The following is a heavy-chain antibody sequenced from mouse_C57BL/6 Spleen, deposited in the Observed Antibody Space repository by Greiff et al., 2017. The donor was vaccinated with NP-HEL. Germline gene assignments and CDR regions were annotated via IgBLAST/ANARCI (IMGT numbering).Heavy chain of an antibody. CDR3: ARHRMIYYDYDYFDY. CDR1: GFTFSSYT. Sequence: EVMLVESGGGLVKPGGSLKLSCAASGFTFSSYTMSWVRQTPEKRLEWVATISGGGGNTYYPDSVKGRFTISRDNAKNTLYLQMSSLRSEDTALYYCARHRMIYYDYDYFDYWGQGTTLTVSS. V-gene: IGHV5-9*01. D-gene: IGHD2-4*01. J-gene: IGHJ2*01. CDR2: ISGGGGNT.